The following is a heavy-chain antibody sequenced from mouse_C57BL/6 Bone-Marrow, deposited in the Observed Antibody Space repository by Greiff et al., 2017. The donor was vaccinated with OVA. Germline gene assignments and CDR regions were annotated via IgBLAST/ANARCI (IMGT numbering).Heavy chain of an antibody. CDR3: AYDYGPWFAD. D-gene: IGHD2-4*01. CDR1: GFNIKDDY. V-gene: IGHV14-4*01. J-gene: IGHJ3*01. Sequence: VQLQQSGAELVRPGASVKLSCTASGFNIKDDYMHWVKQRPEQGLEWIGWLDPETGDTAYASKFQGKATITADTSSNTAYLQLSSLTSEDTAVYYGAYDYGPWFADWGQGTLVTVSA. CDR2: LDPETGDT.